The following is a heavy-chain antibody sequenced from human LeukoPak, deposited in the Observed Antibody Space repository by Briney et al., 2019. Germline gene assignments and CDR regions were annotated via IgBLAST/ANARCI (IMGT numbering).Heavy chain of an antibody. Sequence: KTSETLSLTCTVSGGSLSSSSFFGGWIRQPPGKGLEWVATMYFSGSTFYNLSLKSRASMSLDTSKSQFSLNLKSLTAADTAVYFCALSGPYGSNLPWQSWGQGILVSVSS. CDR2: MYFSGST. V-gene: IGHV4-39*07. D-gene: IGHD2-2*01. CDR3: ALSGPYGSNLPWQS. J-gene: IGHJ4*02. CDR1: GGSLSSSSFF.